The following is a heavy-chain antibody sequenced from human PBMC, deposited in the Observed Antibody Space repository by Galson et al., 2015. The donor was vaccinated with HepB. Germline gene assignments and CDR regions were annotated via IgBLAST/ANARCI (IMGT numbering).Heavy chain of an antibody. D-gene: IGHD3-10*01. V-gene: IGHV3-74*01. CDR3: ARDEITMVRGAHDAFDI. CDR2: INSDGSRT. J-gene: IGHJ3*02. Sequence: SLRLSCAASGFTFSSYWMHWVRQAPGKGLVWVSRINSDGSRTTYADSVQGRFTISRDNAKNTLYLQMNSLRAEDTAVYYCARDEITMVRGAHDAFDIWGQGTMVTVSS. CDR1: GFTFSSYW.